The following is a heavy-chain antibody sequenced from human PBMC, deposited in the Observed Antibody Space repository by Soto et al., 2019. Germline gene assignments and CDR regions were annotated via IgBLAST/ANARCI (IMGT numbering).Heavy chain of an antibody. J-gene: IGHJ6*02. CDR1: GGTFSSYP. CDR2: IIPFFGKS. CDR3: ARVGHITNYGMAV. Sequence: QVQLVQSGAEVKKPGSSVKVSCEASGGTFSSYPINWVRQAPGQGLEWMGGIIPFFGKSNYAQKFQGRVTITADDSTSTASMELRSLRSEDTAVYYCARVGHITNYGMAVWGQGTTVTVSS. D-gene: IGHD1-26*01. V-gene: IGHV1-69*01.